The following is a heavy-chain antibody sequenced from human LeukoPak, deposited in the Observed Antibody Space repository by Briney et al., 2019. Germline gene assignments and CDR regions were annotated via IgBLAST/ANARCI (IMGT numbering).Heavy chain of an antibody. Sequence: SETLSLTCTVSGGSISSEASYWAWIRQPPGKGLEWIGSIYYSESPYYNPSLKSRVTLSIDTSKNQFSLRLNSVTAADTAVFFCARLFSSGWEYHNGMDVWGQGTTITVSS. J-gene: IGHJ6*02. CDR1: GGSISSEASY. CDR3: ARLFSSGWEYHNGMDV. CDR2: IYYSESP. D-gene: IGHD6-19*01. V-gene: IGHV4-39*01.